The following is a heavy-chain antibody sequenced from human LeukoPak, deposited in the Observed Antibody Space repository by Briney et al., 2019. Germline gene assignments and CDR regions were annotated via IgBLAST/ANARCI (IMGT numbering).Heavy chain of an antibody. CDR2: INHSGYT. D-gene: IGHD6-19*01. CDR1: GVPFSNYY. Sequence: SETLSLTCAVSGVPFSNYYWSWVRQSPRQGLEWIGEINHSGYTNYNPSLKSRVTMSIDTSKNQFSLTLTPVTAADAGVYYCTRAVAGHPDWGQGTLVTVSS. V-gene: IGHV4-34*01. J-gene: IGHJ4*02. CDR3: TRAVAGHPD.